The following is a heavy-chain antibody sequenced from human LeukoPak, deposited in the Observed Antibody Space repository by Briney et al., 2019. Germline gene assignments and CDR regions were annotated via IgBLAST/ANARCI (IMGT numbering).Heavy chain of an antibody. CDR2: IIPILGTA. Sequence: ASVKVSCKASGGTFSSYAISWVRQAPGQGLEWMGRIIPILGTANYAQKFQGRVTITTDESTSTAYMELSSLRSEDTAMYYCARHGGISIFGVAQPGGAFDIWGQGTMVTVSS. CDR3: ARHGGISIFGVAQPGGAFDI. D-gene: IGHD3-3*01. J-gene: IGHJ3*02. CDR1: GGTFSSYA. V-gene: IGHV1-69*11.